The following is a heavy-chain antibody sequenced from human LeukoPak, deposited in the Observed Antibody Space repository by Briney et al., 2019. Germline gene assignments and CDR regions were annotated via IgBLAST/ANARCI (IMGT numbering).Heavy chain of an antibody. J-gene: IGHJ4*02. CDR1: GFTFSSYA. CDR2: ISSNGGST. V-gene: IGHV3-64D*09. D-gene: IGHD2-2*01. Sequence: WGSLRLSCSASGFTFSSYALHWVRQAPRKGLEYVSAISSNGGSTYYADSVKGRFTISRDNSKNTLYLQMSSLRAEDTAVYYCVKGYCSSISCYGDYWGQGTLVTFSS. CDR3: VKGYCSSISCYGDY.